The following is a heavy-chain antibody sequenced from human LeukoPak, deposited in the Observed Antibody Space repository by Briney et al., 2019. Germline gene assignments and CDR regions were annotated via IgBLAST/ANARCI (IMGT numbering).Heavy chain of an antibody. D-gene: IGHD6-19*01. CDR1: GFTFDDYI. CDR2: ISWNSGSI. J-gene: IGHJ5*01. Sequence: PGGSLRLYCAASGFTFDDYIMHWVRQAPGKGLEWVSGISWNSGSIDYADSVKGRFTISRDNAKNSLYLQMNSLRAEDTALYFCAKDVSSGWFDSWGQGTLVTVSS. V-gene: IGHV3-9*01. CDR3: AKDVSSGWFDS.